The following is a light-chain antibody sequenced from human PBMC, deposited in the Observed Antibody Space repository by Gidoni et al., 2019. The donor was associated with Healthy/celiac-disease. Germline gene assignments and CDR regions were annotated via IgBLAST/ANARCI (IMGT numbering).Light chain of an antibody. J-gene: IGKJ2*01. V-gene: IGKV1-39*01. CDR2: GAS. Sequence: DIQITQSPSTLSASVGDRVTITCRASQSISSYLNWYQQKPGNAPKLLIYGASSLQSGIPSRFSGSGSGTDFTLTISSLQPEDFATYYCQQSYSSPYTFGEXTKLEIK. CDR1: QSISSY. CDR3: QQSYSSPYT.